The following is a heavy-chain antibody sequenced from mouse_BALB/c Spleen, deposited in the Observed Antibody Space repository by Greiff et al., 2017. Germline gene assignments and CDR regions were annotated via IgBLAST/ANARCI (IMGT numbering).Heavy chain of an antibody. CDR2: IDPSDSYT. V-gene: IGHV1-69*02. J-gene: IGHJ2*01. CDR3: ARKGITTVVAPYYFDY. Sequence: QVQLKQPGAELVKPGASVKLSCKASGYTFTSYWLHWVKQRPGQGLEWIGEIDPSDSYTNYNQKFKGKATLTVDKSSSTAYMQLSSLTSEDSAVYYCARKGITTVVAPYYFDYWGQGTTLTGSS. CDR1: GYTFTSYW. D-gene: IGHD1-1*01.